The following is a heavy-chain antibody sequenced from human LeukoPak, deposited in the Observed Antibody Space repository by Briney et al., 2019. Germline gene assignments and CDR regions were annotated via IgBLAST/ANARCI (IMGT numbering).Heavy chain of an antibody. CDR2: ISYDGSNK. J-gene: IGHJ4*02. Sequence: GGSLRLSCAASGFTFSSYAMHWVRQAPGKGLEWVAVISYDGSNKYYADSVKGRFTISRDNSKNTLYLQMNSLRAEDTAVYYCAKVGRARGVTYFDYWGQGTLVTVSS. D-gene: IGHD3-10*01. CDR1: GFTFSSYA. CDR3: AKVGRARGVTYFDY. V-gene: IGHV3-30-3*01.